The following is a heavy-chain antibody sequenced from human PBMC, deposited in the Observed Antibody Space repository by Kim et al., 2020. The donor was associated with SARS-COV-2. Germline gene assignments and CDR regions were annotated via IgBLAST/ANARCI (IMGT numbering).Heavy chain of an antibody. J-gene: IGHJ2*01. D-gene: IGHD3-3*01. CDR2: IISIFGTA. V-gene: IGHV1-69*13. CDR1: GGTFSSYA. CDR3: ARSLRDWANDFGVVIAWYLDL. Sequence: SVKVSCKASGGTFSSYAISWVRQAPGQGLEWMGGIISIFGTANYAQKFQGRVTITADESTSTAYMELSSLRSEDTAVYYCARSLRDWANDFGVVIAWYLDLWGRGTLVTVSS.